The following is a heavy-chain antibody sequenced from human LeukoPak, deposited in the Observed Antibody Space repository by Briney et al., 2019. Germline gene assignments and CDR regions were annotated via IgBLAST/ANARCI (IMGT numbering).Heavy chain of an antibody. CDR2: ISWNSGSI. V-gene: IGHV3-23*01. J-gene: IGHJ4*02. CDR3: AKGIVLAAAGMGAFDY. Sequence: GGSLRLSCAASGFTFSTSAMTWVRQAPGKGLEWVSGISWNSGSIGYADSVKGRFTISRDNSKNTLYLQMNSLRAEDTAVYYCAKGIVLAAAGMGAFDYWGQGTLVTVSS. CDR1: GFTFSTSA. D-gene: IGHD6-13*01.